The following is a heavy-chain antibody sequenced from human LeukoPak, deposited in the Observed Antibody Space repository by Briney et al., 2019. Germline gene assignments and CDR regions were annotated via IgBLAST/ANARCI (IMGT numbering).Heavy chain of an antibody. CDR3: ARHPSSAWHADY. Sequence: SETLSLTCTVSGSSISTSSYCWGWIRQPPGKGLEWIGSISYSGTTYYNPSLKSRVTISVDTSNNQFSLRLTSVTAADTAVYFCARHPSSAWHADYWGHGTLVTVSS. CDR1: GSSISTSSYC. CDR2: ISYSGTT. V-gene: IGHV4-39*01. J-gene: IGHJ4*01. D-gene: IGHD6-25*01.